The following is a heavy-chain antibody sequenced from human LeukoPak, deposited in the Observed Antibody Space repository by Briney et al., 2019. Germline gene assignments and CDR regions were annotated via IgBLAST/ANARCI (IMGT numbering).Heavy chain of an antibody. D-gene: IGHD2-21*02. J-gene: IGHJ4*02. CDR3: ARGETAVTSYLHF. Sequence: GGSLRLSCAASGFIFSNYAMNWVRQAPGKGLEWVSYISTSSSTIYYADSVKGRFTISRDNAKNSLYLQMNSPTEEDTAVYYCARGETAVTSYLHFRGQGTLVTVSS. CDR1: GFIFSNYA. CDR2: ISTSSSTI. V-gene: IGHV3-48*02.